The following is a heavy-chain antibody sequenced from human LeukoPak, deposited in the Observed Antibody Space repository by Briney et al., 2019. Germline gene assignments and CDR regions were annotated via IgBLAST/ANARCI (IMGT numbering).Heavy chain of an antibody. CDR2: IYYSGST. CDR3: ARASYCSGGSCYSLPFDY. J-gene: IGHJ4*02. D-gene: IGHD2-15*01. Sequence: SETLSLTCTVSGGSISSSSYYWGWIRPPPGKGLEWIGYIYYSGSTNYNPSLKSRVTISVDTSKNQFSLKLSSVTAADTAVYYCARASYCSGGSCYSLPFDYWGQGTLVTVSS. V-gene: IGHV4-61*05. CDR1: GGSISSSSYY.